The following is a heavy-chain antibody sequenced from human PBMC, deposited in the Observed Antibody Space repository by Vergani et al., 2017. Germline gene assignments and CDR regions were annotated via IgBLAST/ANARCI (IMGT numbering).Heavy chain of an antibody. CDR2: IWYDGSNK. V-gene: IGHV3-33*01. CDR3: ARDFDSSSFDY. CDR1: GFTFSSYG. D-gene: IGHD6-6*01. Sequence: QVQLVESGGGVVQPGRSLRLSCAASGFTFSSYGMHWVRQAPGKGLEWVAVIWYDGSNKYYADSVKGRFTISRDNSKNTLYLQMNSLRAEDTAVYYCARDFDSSSFDYWGQGTLVTVSS. J-gene: IGHJ4*02.